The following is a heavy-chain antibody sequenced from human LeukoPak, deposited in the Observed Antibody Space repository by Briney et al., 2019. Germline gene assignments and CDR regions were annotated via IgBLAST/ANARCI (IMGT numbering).Heavy chain of an antibody. CDR2: IYYSGST. J-gene: IGHJ5*02. D-gene: IGHD2-2*01. V-gene: IGHV4-59*12. Sequence: SETLSLTCTVSGGSISSYYWSWIRQPPGKGLEWIGYIYYSGSTNYNPSLKSRVTISVDTSKNQFSLKLSSVTAADTAVYYCARGLRSRSRWFDPWGQGTLVTVSS. CDR3: ARGLRSRSRWFDP. CDR1: GGSISSYY.